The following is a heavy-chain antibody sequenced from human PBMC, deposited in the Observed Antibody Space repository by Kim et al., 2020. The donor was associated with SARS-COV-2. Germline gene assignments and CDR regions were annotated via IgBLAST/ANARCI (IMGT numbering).Heavy chain of an antibody. D-gene: IGHD6-25*01. CDR3: AHRWPSGWFDP. V-gene: IGHV2-5*01. CDR2: K. Sequence: KTYSPSLKGRLTITKDTSKNQVVLTMTNMDPVDTATYYCAHRWPSGWFDPWGQGTLVTVSS. J-gene: IGHJ5*02.